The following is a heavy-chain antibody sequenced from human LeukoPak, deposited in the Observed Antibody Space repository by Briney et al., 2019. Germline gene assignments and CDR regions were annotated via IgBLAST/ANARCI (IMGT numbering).Heavy chain of an antibody. D-gene: IGHD6-19*01. CDR1: GFTFSSYG. Sequence: GGSLRLSCAASGFTFSSYGMHWVRQAPGKGLEWVAVISYDGSNKYYADSVKGRFTISRDNSKNTLYLQMNSLRAEDTAVYYCAKVSGSGRYYFDYWGQGTLVTVSS. CDR3: AKVSGSGRYYFDY. CDR2: ISYDGSNK. V-gene: IGHV3-30*18. J-gene: IGHJ4*02.